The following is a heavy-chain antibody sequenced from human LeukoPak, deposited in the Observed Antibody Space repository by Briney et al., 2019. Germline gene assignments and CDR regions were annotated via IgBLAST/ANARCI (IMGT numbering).Heavy chain of an antibody. Sequence: HPGGSLRLSCAASGFTFDDYAMHWVRQAPGKGLEWVSGISWNSGSIGYADSVKGRFTISRDNSKNTLYLQMNSLRAEDTAVYYCANGQRYSYGYEEYYYYYGMDVWGQGTTVTVSS. D-gene: IGHD5-18*01. CDR3: ANGQRYSYGYEEYYYYYGMDV. CDR1: GFTFDDYA. CDR2: ISWNSGSI. J-gene: IGHJ6*02. V-gene: IGHV3-9*01.